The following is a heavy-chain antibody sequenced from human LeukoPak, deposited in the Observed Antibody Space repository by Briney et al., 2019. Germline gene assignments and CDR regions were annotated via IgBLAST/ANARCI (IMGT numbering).Heavy chain of an antibody. V-gene: IGHV4-59*01. CDR3: ARAKEGHIVAPWAFDI. J-gene: IGHJ3*02. CDR1: GGSISSYY. Sequence: SETLSLTCTVSGGSISSYYWSWIRQPPGKGLEWIGYIYYSGSTNYNPSLKSRVTISVDTSKNQFSLKLSSVTAADTAVYYCARAKEGHIVAPWAFDIWGQGTMVTVSS. D-gene: IGHD2-21*01. CDR2: IYYSGST.